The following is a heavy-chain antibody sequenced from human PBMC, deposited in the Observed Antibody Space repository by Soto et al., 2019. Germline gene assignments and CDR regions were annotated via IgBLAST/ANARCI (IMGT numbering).Heavy chain of an antibody. CDR2: IYYSGST. V-gene: IGHV4-30-4*01. J-gene: IGHJ5*02. Sequence: KPSETLSLTCTVSGGSISSSSYYWSWIRQPPGKGLECIGYIYYSGSTYYNPSLKSRVTISVDTSKNQFSLKLSSVTAADTAVYYCVRERPDGTRLDPWGQGTLVTVSS. CDR1: GGSISSSSYY. CDR3: VRERPDGTRLDP. D-gene: IGHD2-2*01.